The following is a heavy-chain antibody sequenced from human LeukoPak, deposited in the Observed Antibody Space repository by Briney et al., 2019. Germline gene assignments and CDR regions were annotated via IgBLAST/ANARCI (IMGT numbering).Heavy chain of an antibody. CDR1: KFNFNSYG. J-gene: IGHJ4*02. V-gene: IGHV3-23*01. CDR2: ISGSGGST. CDR3: AKGGDWLPPFDY. D-gene: IGHD3-9*01. Sequence: GGSLRLSCTTSKFNFNSYGMTWVRQAPGRGLEWVPSISGSGGSTQYADSVKGRFTISRDNSKNTLYLQMNSLRAEDTAVYYCAKGGDWLPPFDYWGQGTLVTVSS.